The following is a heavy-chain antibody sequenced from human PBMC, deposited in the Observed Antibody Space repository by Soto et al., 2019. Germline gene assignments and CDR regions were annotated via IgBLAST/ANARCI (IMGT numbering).Heavy chain of an antibody. V-gene: IGHV3-21*01. J-gene: IGHJ2*01. CDR1: GFTFSSYS. D-gene: IGHD3-3*01. CDR3: ARDSIFGSHLEL. Sequence: LRLSCAASGFTFSSYSMNWVRQAPGKGLEWGSSISSSSSYIYYADSVKGRFTISRDNAKNSLYLKMNSLRAEDTAVYYCARDSIFGSHLELWGSGTRVTV. CDR2: ISSSSSYI.